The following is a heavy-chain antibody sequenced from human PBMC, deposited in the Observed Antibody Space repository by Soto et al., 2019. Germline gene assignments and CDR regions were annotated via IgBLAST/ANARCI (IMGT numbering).Heavy chain of an antibody. CDR1: GYTLTELS. D-gene: IGHD3-22*01. J-gene: IGHJ6*02. CDR2: FDPEDGET. Sequence: ASVKVSCKVSGYTLTELSMHWVRQAPGKGLEWMGGFDPEDGETIYAQKFQGRVTMTEDTSTDTAYMELSSLRSEDTAVYYCATDSYYDSSGLVSYGMDVWGQGTTVTSP. V-gene: IGHV1-24*01. CDR3: ATDSYYDSSGLVSYGMDV.